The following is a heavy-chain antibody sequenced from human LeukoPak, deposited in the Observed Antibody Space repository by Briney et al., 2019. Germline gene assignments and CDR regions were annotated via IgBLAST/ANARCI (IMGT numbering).Heavy chain of an antibody. CDR2: INPSGGST. CDR1: GYTFTSHY. V-gene: IGHV1-46*01. J-gene: IGHJ6*03. CDR3: ARDLHGYYYYYMDV. D-gene: IGHD3-22*01. Sequence: ASVKVSCKASGYTFTSHYMHWVRQAPEQGLEWMGIINPSGGSTSYAQKFQGRVTMTRDMSTRTDYMELSSLRYEDTAVYHCARDLHGYYYYYMDVWGKGTTVTISS.